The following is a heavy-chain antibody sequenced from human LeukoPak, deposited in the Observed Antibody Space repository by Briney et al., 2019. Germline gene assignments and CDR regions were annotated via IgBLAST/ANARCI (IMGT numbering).Heavy chain of an antibody. CDR3: ARVYSSGWSLPFDY. V-gene: IGHV3-30*02. D-gene: IGHD6-19*01. CDR2: IRYDGSNK. Sequence: PGGSLRLSCAASGFTFSSYGMHWVRQAPGKGLEWVAFIRYDGSNKYYADSVKGRFTISRDNSKDTLYLQMNSLRAEDTAVYYCARVYSSGWSLPFDYWGQGTLVTVSS. J-gene: IGHJ4*02. CDR1: GFTFSSYG.